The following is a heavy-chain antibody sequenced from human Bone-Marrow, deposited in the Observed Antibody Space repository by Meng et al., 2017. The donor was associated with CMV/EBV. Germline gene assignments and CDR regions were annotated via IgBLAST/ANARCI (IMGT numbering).Heavy chain of an antibody. CDR3: ARDSSKWLRFFYFDY. CDR2: ISYDGSNK. J-gene: IGHJ4*02. CDR1: GFTFSSYA. D-gene: IGHD5-12*01. Sequence: GGSLRLSCAASGFTFSSYAMHWVRQAPGKGLEWVAVISYDGSNKYYADSVKGRFTISRDNAKNSLYLQMNSLRAEDTAVYYCARDSSKWLRFFYFDYWGQGTLVTVSS. V-gene: IGHV3-30*04.